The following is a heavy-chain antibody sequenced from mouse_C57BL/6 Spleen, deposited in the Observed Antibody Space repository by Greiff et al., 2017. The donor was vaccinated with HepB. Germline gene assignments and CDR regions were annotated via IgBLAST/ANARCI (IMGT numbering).Heavy chain of an antibody. Sequence: QVQLKQPGAELVKPGASVKMSCKASGYTFTSYWITWVKQRPGQGLEWIGDIYPGSGSTNYNEKFKSKATLTVATSSSTAYMQLSSLTSEDSAVYYCARSGDYSNYVGTWFAYWGQGTLVTVSA. CDR2: IYPGSGST. J-gene: IGHJ3*01. CDR1: GYTFTSYW. CDR3: ARSGDYSNYVGTWFAY. V-gene: IGHV1-55*01. D-gene: IGHD2-5*01.